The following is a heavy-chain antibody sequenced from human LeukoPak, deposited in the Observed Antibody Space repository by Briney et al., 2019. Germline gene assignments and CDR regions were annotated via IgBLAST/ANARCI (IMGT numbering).Heavy chain of an antibody. CDR1: GGSFSGYY. CDR3: ARGHYYGSGSYYNVRSSNWFDP. V-gene: IGHV4-34*01. D-gene: IGHD3-10*01. CDR2: INHSGRT. J-gene: IGHJ5*02. Sequence: SETLSLTCAVYGGSFSGYYWSWIRQPPGKGLEWIGEINHSGRTNYDPSLKSRVTISVDTSKNQFSLKLSSVTAADTAVYYCARGHYYGSGSYYNVRSSNWFDPWGQGTLVTVSS.